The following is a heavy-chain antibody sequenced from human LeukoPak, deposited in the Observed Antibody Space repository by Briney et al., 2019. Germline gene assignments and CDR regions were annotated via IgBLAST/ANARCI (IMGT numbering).Heavy chain of an antibody. CDR1: GYTFTSYG. V-gene: IGHV1-18*01. CDR3: ARAGRVPDYYYGMDV. J-gene: IGHJ6*02. Sequence: ASVKVSCKASGYTFTSYGISWVRQAPGQGLEWMGWISAYNGSANYAQKLQGRVTMTTDTSTSTAYMELRSLRSDDTAVYYCARAGRVPDYYYGMDVWGQGTTVTVSS. CDR2: ISAYNGSA.